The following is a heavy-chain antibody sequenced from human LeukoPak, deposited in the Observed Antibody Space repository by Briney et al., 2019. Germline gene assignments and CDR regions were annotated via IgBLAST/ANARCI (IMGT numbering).Heavy chain of an antibody. Sequence: SVKVSCKASGGTFCSYAISWVRQAPGQGLEWMGGIIPIFGTANYAQKFQGRVTITTDESTSTAYMELSSLRSEDTAVYYCARDNYAGANWFDPWGQGTLVTVSS. CDR1: GGTFCSYA. D-gene: IGHD1-7*01. CDR3: ARDNYAGANWFDP. J-gene: IGHJ5*02. CDR2: IIPIFGTA. V-gene: IGHV1-69*05.